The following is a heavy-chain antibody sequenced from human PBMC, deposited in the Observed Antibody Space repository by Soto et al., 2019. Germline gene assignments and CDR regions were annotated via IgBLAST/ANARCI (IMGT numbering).Heavy chain of an antibody. V-gene: IGHV3-23*01. J-gene: IGHJ4*02. CDR3: AKSWTVRYCSSTSCSLVDY. D-gene: IGHD2-2*01. CDR1: GFTFSSYA. CDR2: ISGSGGST. Sequence: LRLSCAASGFTFSSYAMSWVRQAPGKGLEWVSAISGSGGSTYYADSVKGRFTISRDNSKNTLYLQMNSLRAEDTAVYYCAKSWTVRYCSSTSCSLVDYWGQGTLVTVSS.